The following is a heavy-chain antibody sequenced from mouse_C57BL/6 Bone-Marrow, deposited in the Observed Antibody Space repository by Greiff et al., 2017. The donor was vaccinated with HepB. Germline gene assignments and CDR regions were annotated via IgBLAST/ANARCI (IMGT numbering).Heavy chain of an antibody. Sequence: VQLKESGPGLVQPSQSLSITCTVSGFSLTSYGVHWVRQSPGKGLEWLGVIWSGGSTDYNAAFISRLSISKDNSKSQVFFKMNSLQADDTAIYYCARKGELAIWAWFAYWGQGTLVTVSA. V-gene: IGHV2-2*01. CDR3: ARKGELAIWAWFAY. D-gene: IGHD4-1*01. CDR1: GFSLTSYG. CDR2: IWSGGST. J-gene: IGHJ3*01.